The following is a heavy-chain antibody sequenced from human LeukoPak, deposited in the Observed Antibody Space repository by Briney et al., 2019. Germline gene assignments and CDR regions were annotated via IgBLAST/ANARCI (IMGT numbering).Heavy chain of an antibody. CDR1: GFTFSSYS. D-gene: IGHD5-18*01. V-gene: IGHV3-21*01. CDR3: ARDSAWIQLPHFDY. Sequence: PGGSLRLSCAASGFTFSSYSMNWVRQAPGKGLEWVSSISSSSSYIYYADSVKGRFTISRDNAKNSLYLQMNSLRAEDTAVYYCARDSAWIQLPHFDYWGQGTLVTVSS. CDR2: ISSSSSYI. J-gene: IGHJ4*02.